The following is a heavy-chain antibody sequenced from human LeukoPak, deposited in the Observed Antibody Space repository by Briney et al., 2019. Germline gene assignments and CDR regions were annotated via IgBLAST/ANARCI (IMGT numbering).Heavy chain of an antibody. D-gene: IGHD2-2*01. Sequence: PSQTLSLTCTVSGGSISSGGYYWSWIRQPPGKGLEWIGYIYHSGSTYYNPSLKSRVTISVDRSKNQFSLKLSSVTAADTAVYYCARGYCSSTSCPLYYYYYYYMDVWGKGTTVTVSS. J-gene: IGHJ6*03. V-gene: IGHV4-30-2*01. CDR2: IYHSGST. CDR1: GGSISSGGYY. CDR3: ARGYCSSTSCPLYYYYYYYMDV.